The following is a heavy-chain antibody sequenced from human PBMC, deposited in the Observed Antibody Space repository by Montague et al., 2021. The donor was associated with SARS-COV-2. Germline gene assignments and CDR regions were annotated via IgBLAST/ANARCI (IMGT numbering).Heavy chain of an antibody. J-gene: IGHJ6*02. CDR2: IWYDGSNK. CDR3: ARDGSLVRGGYFNYDMDA. V-gene: IGHV3-33*01. CDR1: GFNFRTYG. D-gene: IGHD3-10*01. Sequence: SLRLSCAASGFNFRTYGMHWVRQAPGKGLEWVAVIWYDGSNKDYADSVKGRFTISRDNFQNTLYLLMNSLRAEDTAVYYCARDGSLVRGGYFNYDMDAWGQGTTVTVS.